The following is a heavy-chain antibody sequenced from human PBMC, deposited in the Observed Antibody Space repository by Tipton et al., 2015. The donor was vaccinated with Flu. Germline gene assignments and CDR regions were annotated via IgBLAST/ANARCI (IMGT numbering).Heavy chain of an antibody. CDR2: IYWADDK. CDR3: ARSPSSPFYYDSSGLRFYFGY. J-gene: IGHJ4*02. D-gene: IGHD3-22*01. Sequence: LVKPTQTLTLTCTFSGFSLSTSGVGVGWIRQPPGKALEWLALIYWADDKRYSPSLKSRLTIPKDTSKNQVALTMTIMDPVDKATYYCARSPSSPFYYDSSGLRFYFGYGGQGTLVTVSS. V-gene: IGHV2-5*02. CDR1: GFSLSTSGVG.